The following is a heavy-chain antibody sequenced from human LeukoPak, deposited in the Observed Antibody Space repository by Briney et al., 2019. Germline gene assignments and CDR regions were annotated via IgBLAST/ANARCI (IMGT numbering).Heavy chain of an antibody. V-gene: IGHV4-39*07. Sequence: PSETLSLTCTVSGGSISSSSYYWGWIRQPPGKGLEWIGSIYYSGSTYYNPSLKSRVTISVDTSKNQFSLKLSSVTAADTAVYYCARVSPKYCSGGSCHYYMDVWGKGTTVTVSS. J-gene: IGHJ6*03. CDR1: GGSISSSSYY. CDR2: IYYSGST. D-gene: IGHD2-15*01. CDR3: ARVSPKYCSGGSCHYYMDV.